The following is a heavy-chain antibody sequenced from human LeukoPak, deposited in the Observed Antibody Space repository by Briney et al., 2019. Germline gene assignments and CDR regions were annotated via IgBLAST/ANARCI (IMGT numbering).Heavy chain of an antibody. J-gene: IGHJ6*03. CDR1: GGSFSGYY. V-gene: IGHV4-59*12. CDR3: ARISKLLLQNYYYYYYMDV. CDR2: IYYSGST. Sequence: PSETLSLTCAVYGGSFSGYYWSWIRQPPGKGLEWIGYIYYSGSTNYNPSLKSRVTISVDTSKNQFSLKLSSVTAADTAVYYCARISKLLLQNYYYYYYMDVWGKGTTVTISS. D-gene: IGHD2-15*01.